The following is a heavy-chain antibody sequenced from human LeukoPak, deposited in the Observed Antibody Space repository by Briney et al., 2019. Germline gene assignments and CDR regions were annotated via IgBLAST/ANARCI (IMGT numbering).Heavy chain of an antibody. CDR2: IRQDGGEE. D-gene: IGHD3-10*01. CDR1: GFNFRSYW. Sequence: PGGSLRLSCAASGFNFRSYWMSWVRQAPGKGLEWVANIRQDGGEEYYVDSVKGRFTISRDNAKNSLYLQMDGLRAEDTAVYYCARGGMVRGVNFDYWGQGTLVTVSS. V-gene: IGHV3-7*01. J-gene: IGHJ4*02. CDR3: ARGGMVRGVNFDY.